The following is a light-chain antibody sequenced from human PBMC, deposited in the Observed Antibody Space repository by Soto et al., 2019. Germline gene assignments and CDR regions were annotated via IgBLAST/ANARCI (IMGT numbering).Light chain of an antibody. CDR2: EVS. V-gene: IGLV2-14*01. Sequence: QSVLTQPASVSGSPGQSITISCTGASSDIGDYNYVSWYQQHPGKAPKLMIYEVSNRPSGVSNRISGSKSGNTASLTISGLQAEDEADYYCSSYIGTDSPYVFGIGTNLTVL. CDR3: SSYIGTDSPYV. CDR1: SSDIGDYNY. J-gene: IGLJ1*01.